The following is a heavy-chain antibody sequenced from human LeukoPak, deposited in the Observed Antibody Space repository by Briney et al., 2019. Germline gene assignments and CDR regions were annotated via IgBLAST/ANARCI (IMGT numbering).Heavy chain of an antibody. CDR3: ARDYNFWSGWFDP. CDR2: IYYSGST. CDR1: GGSISSGDYY. J-gene: IGHJ5*02. D-gene: IGHD3-3*01. Sequence: SQTLSLTCTVSGGSISSGDYYWSWIRQPPGKGPEWIGYIYYSGSTYYNPSLKSRVTISVDTSKNQFSLKLSSVTAADTAVYYCARDYNFWSGWFDPWGQGTLVTVSS. V-gene: IGHV4-30-4*01.